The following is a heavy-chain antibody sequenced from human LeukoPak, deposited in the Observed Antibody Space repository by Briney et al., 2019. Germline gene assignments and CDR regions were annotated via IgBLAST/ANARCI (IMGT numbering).Heavy chain of an antibody. CDR3: AKDTDYGGTDGMDV. V-gene: IGHV3-9*01. CDR1: GFTFDDYA. J-gene: IGHJ6*02. CDR2: ISWNSGSI. D-gene: IGHD4-23*01. Sequence: GRSLRLSRAASGFTFDDYAMHWVRQAPGKGLEWVSGISWNSGSIGYADSVKGRFTISRDNAKNSLYLQMNSLRAEDTALYYCAKDTDYGGTDGMDVWGQGTTVTVSS.